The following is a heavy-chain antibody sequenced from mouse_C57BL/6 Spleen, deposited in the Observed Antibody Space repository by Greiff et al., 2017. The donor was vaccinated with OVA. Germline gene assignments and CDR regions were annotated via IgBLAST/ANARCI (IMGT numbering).Heavy chain of an antibody. CDR3: GRDYYWYFDV. J-gene: IGHJ1*03. CDR1: GYTFTSYW. CDR2: IDPSDSET. D-gene: IGHD2-4*01. V-gene: IGHV1-52*01. Sequence: QVQLQQPGAELVRPGSSVELSCKASGYTFTSYWMHWVKQRPIQGLEWIGNIDPSDSETHYNQKFKDKATLTVDKSSSTAYMQLSSLTSEDSAVYYCGRDYYWYFDVWGTGTTVTVSS.